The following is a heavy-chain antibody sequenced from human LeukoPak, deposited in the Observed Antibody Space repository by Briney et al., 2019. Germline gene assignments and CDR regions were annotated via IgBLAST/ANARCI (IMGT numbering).Heavy chain of an antibody. CDR3: ATDSPETSAFDY. CDR1: GFSFSTYS. V-gene: IGHV3-48*04. CDR2: IVGSSSNI. Sequence: GGSLRLSCTASGFSFSTYSMNWVRQAPGKGLEWVSYIVGSSSNIYYADSVKGRFTISRDNAKNSLYLQMDSLRAEDTAVYYCATDSPETSAFDYWGQGTLVTVSS. J-gene: IGHJ4*02.